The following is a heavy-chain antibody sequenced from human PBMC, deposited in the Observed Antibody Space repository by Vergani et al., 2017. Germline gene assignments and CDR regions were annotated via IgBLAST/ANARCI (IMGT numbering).Heavy chain of an antibody. CDR3: ASRLFWSGYVFDY. CDR2: IYHSGST. J-gene: IGHJ4*02. V-gene: IGHV4-30-2*01. CDR1: GGSISSGGYS. D-gene: IGHD3-3*01. Sequence: QLQLQESGSGLVKPSQTLSLTCAVSGGSISSGGYSWSWLRQPPGKGLEWIGYIYHSGSTYYNPSLKSRVTISVDRSKNQFSLKLSSVTAADTAVYYCASRLFWSGYVFDYWGQGTLVTVSS.